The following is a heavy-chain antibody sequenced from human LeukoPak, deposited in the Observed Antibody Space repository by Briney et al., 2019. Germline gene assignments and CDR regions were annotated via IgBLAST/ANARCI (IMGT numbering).Heavy chain of an antibody. CDR2: IYTSGST. J-gene: IGHJ4*02. V-gene: IGHV4-61*02. Sequence: PSETLSLTCTVSGYSISSGYYWSWIRQPAGKGLEWIGRIYTSGSTNYNPSLKSRVTISVDTSKNQFSLKLSSVTAADTAVYYCARELDYYDSSGYSVGFFDYWGQGTLVTVSS. CDR3: ARELDYYDSSGYSVGFFDY. CDR1: GYSISSGYY. D-gene: IGHD3-22*01.